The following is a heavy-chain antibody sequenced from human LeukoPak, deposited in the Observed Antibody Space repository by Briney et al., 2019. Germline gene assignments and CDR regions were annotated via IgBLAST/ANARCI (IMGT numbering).Heavy chain of an antibody. J-gene: IGHJ4*02. Sequence: PSETLSLTCTVSDGSISSSSYYWGWIRQPPGKGLEWIGSVYSTGSTYYNPSLKSRVTISVDTSKNQFSLKLNSVTAADTAVYYCATGGAAAGIAYWGQGTLVTVSS. CDR3: ATGGAAAGIAY. V-gene: IGHV4-39*01. CDR2: VYSTGST. CDR1: DGSISSSSYY. D-gene: IGHD6-13*01.